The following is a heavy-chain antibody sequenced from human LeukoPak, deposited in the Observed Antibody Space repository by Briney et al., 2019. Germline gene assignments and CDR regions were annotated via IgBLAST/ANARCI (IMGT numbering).Heavy chain of an antibody. D-gene: IGHD5-18*01. CDR1: GYTFSSYA. V-gene: IGHV3-23*01. CDR2: ISGSGGST. J-gene: IGHJ4*02. CDR3: AIGPAMADF. Sequence: GGSLRLSCAASGYTFSSYAMSWVRQAPGKGLEWVSAISGSGGSTYYAGSVKGRFTISRDNSKNTLYLQMNSLRAEDTAVYYCAIGPAMADFWGQGTLVTVSS.